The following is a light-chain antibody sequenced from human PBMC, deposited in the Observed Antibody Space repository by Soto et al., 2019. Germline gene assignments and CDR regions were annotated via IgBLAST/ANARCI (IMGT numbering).Light chain of an antibody. J-gene: IGKJ1*01. CDR3: QHYNSYSEA. CDR1: QGISTF. Sequence: DIQMTQSPSSLSASVGDRVTITCRASQGISTFLNWYQQKPGKAPKLLIYAASSLQSGVPSRFSGSGSGTEFTLTISSLQPDDFATYYCQHYNSYSEAFGHGTKV. V-gene: IGKV1-16*01. CDR2: AAS.